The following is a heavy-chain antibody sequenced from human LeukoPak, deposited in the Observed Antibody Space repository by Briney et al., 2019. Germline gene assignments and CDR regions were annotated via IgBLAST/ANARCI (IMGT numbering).Heavy chain of an antibody. CDR2: IKQDGSEK. J-gene: IGHJ4*02. D-gene: IGHD6-19*01. Sequence: GGSLRLSCAASGFTFSSYWMSWVRQAPGKGLEWVANIKQDGSEKYYVDSVKGRFTISRDNAKNSLYLQMNSLRAEDTAVYYCAGDRSGWYVSYWGQGTLVTVSS. V-gene: IGHV3-7*04. CDR3: AGDRSGWYVSY. CDR1: GFTFSSYW.